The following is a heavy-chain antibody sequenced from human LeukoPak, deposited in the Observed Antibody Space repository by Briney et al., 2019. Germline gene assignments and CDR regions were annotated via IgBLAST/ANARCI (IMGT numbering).Heavy chain of an antibody. CDR3: ARRGNFDWSSSYYYMDV. CDR1: GYTFTSYD. Sequence: GASVKVSCKASGYTFTSYDINWVRQATGQGLEWMGWMNPNSGNTGYAQKFQGRVSMTRNTSISTAYMELSSLRSEDTAVYFYARRGNFDWSSSYYYMDVWGKGTTVTISS. J-gene: IGHJ6*03. V-gene: IGHV1-8*01. D-gene: IGHD3-9*01. CDR2: MNPNSGNT.